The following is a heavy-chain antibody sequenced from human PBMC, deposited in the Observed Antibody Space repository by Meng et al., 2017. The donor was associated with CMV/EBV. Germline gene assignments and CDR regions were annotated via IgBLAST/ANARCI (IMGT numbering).Heavy chain of an antibody. V-gene: IGHV3-30*02. CDR1: GFTFSSYG. CDR2: IRYDGSNK. J-gene: IGHJ4*02. Sequence: GGSLRLSCAASGFTFSSYGMHWVRHAPGKGLEWVAFIRYDGSNKYYADSVKGRFTISRENSKNTLYLQMNSLRAEDTAVYYCARAPTYYCDSGGYYGLGFDYWGQGTLVTVSS. CDR3: ARAPTYYCDSGGYYGLGFDY. D-gene: IGHD3-22*01.